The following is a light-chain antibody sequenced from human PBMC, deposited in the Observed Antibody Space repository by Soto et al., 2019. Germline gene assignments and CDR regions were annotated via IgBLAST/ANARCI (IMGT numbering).Light chain of an antibody. CDR2: DVS. CDR1: TSDVGGYNY. Sequence: QSALTQPRSVSGSPGQSVTIPCTGTTSDVGGYNYVSWHQQHPGKAPKLMIYDVSKRPSGVPDRFSGSKSGNTASLTISGLQAEDEAEYCCCSYAGTYSFVVFGGGTKLTVL. J-gene: IGLJ2*01. CDR3: CSYAGTYSFVV. V-gene: IGLV2-11*01.